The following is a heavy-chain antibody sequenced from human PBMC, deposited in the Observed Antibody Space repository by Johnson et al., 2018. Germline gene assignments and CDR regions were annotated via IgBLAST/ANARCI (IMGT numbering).Heavy chain of an antibody. D-gene: IGHD1-26*01. Sequence: EVRLWEAGGGLVQPGRSLRLSCAASGFTFDYYAMHWVRQASGKGLECVSYINWNRDIRGYAVSVKGRFIIYRDNAKNSLYQQMNSLRAEDTALYYCAKDIGRASSSVGANYWGQVTLVTVSS. J-gene: IGHJ4*02. CDR1: GFTFDYYA. V-gene: IGHV3-9*01. CDR3: AKDIGRASSSVGANY. CDR2: INWNRDIR.